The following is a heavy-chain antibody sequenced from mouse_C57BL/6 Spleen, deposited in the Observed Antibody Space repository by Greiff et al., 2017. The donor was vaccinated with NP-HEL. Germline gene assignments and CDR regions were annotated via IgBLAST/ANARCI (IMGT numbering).Heavy chain of an antibody. D-gene: IGHD1-1*01. CDR1: GYTFTSYW. CDR3: ARFPSSYDYAMDD. Sequence: VQLQQPGAELVKPGASVKLSCKASGYTFTSYWMQWVKQRPGQGLEWIGEIDPSDSYTNYNQKFKGKATLTVDTSSSTAYMQLSSLTSEDSAVYYCARFPSSYDYAMDDWGQGTSVTVSS. V-gene: IGHV1-50*01. CDR2: IDPSDSYT. J-gene: IGHJ4*01.